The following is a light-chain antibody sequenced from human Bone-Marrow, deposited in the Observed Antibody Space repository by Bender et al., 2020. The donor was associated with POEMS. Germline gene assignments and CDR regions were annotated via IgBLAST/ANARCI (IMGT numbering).Light chain of an antibody. V-gene: IGLV2-14*03. CDR3: QSYDRSLSGSV. CDR2: DVS. J-gene: IGLJ3*02. Sequence: QSALTQPASVSGSPGQSITISCTGTSSDVGDYDYVSWYQHHPGKVPKLIIYDVSNRPSGVSNRFSGSKSGNTASLTISGLQAEDEADYYCQSYDRSLSGSVFGGGTKVTVL. CDR1: SSDVGDYDY.